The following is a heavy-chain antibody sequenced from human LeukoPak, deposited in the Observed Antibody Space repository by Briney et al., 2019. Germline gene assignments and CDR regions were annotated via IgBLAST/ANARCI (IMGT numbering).Heavy chain of an antibody. Sequence: GGSLRLSCAASGFTFGNSWVHWVRQAPGKGLEWVSSISSSSSYIYYADSVKGRFTISRDNAKNSLYLQMNSLRAEDTAVYYCAREGDGEGWFGELLTYYYYMDVWGKGTTVTVSS. CDR3: AREGDGEGWFGELLTYYYYMDV. V-gene: IGHV3-21*01. CDR1: GFTFGNSW. J-gene: IGHJ6*03. CDR2: ISSSSSYI. D-gene: IGHD3-10*01.